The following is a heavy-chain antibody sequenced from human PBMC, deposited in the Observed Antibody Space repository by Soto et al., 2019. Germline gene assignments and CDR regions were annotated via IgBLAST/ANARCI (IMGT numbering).Heavy chain of an antibody. D-gene: IGHD4-17*01. CDR3: ARAPMDDYGNYYDGMDV. CDR1: GGSFRGYS. J-gene: IGHJ6*02. V-gene: IGHV4-34*01. CDR2: INYRGIT. Sequence: QVQLQQWDAGLLKPSETLSLTCGVSGGSFRGYSWNWIRQSPEKGLEWIGEINYRGITSYTPSLRSRVTISLDTSTNRFSLTLTSVTAADTAIYYCARAPMDDYGNYYDGMDVWGQGTTITVS.